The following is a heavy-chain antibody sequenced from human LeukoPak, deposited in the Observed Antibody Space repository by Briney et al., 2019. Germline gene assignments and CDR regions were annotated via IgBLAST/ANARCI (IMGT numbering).Heavy chain of an antibody. CDR2: ISAYNGKT. D-gene: IGHD3-3*01. Sequence: ASVKVSCKASGYSFTNYGFSWVRQAPGQGLEWMGWISAYNGKTKYAQKFQGRVTMTTDTSTSTAYMELRSLRSDDTAVYYCARDYAWSGPTDWFDPWGQGTLVTVSS. J-gene: IGHJ5*02. V-gene: IGHV1-18*01. CDR1: GYSFTNYG. CDR3: ARDYAWSGPTDWFDP.